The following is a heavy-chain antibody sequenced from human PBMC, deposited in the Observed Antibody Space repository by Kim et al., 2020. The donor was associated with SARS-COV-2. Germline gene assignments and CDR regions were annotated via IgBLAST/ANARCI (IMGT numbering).Heavy chain of an antibody. CDR1: GGSISRSSYY. CDR3: ARQQLLLTPFDY. V-gene: IGHV4-39*01. Sequence: SETLSLTCTVSGGSISRSSYYWGWIRQPPVKGLEWIGSMYYSGSTYYNPSLKSRVSISVDTSKNQFSLKLSSVTAADTAVYYCARQQLLLTPFDYWGQGTLVTVSS. J-gene: IGHJ4*02. CDR2: MYYSGST. D-gene: IGHD2-15*01.